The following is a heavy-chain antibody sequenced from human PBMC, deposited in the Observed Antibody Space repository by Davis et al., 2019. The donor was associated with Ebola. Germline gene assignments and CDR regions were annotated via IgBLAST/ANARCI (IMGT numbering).Heavy chain of an antibody. CDR1: GFTFSSYA. V-gene: IGHV3-23*01. CDR3: AKGPETGRFEY. J-gene: IGHJ4*02. D-gene: IGHD1-1*01. CDR2: ISGSGGST. Sequence: GGSLRLSCAASGFTFSSYAMSWVRQAPGEGLEWVSAISGSGGSTYHADSVKGRFTISRDNSKNTLYLQMKSLRAEDTAVYYCAKGPETGRFEYWGRGTLVTVSA.